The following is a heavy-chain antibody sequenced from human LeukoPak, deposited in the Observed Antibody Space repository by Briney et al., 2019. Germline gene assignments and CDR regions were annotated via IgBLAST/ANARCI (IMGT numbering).Heavy chain of an antibody. J-gene: IGHJ5*02. CDR1: GGSISSYY. D-gene: IGHD5-18*01. CDR3: ARDRGAMDYNWFDP. CDR2: IYYSGST. V-gene: IGHV4-59*01. Sequence: PSETLSLTCTVSGGSISSYYWSWIRQPPAKGLEWIGYIYYSGSTNYNPSLKSRVTISVDTSKNHFSLKLSSVTAADTAVYYCARDRGAMDYNWFDPWGQGTLVTVSS.